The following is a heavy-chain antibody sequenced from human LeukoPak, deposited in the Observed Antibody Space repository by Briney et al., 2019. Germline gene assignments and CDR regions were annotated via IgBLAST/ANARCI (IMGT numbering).Heavy chain of an antibody. CDR2: ISASGGTT. V-gene: IGHV3-23*01. CDR3: AKEPREYCSSTSCPNWFDS. CDR1: GFTFNNYA. D-gene: IGHD2-2*01. J-gene: IGHJ5*01. Sequence: SGGSLRLSCAASGFTFNNYAMSWVRQAPGKGLEWVSAISASGGTTYSADSVKGRFTISRDNSENTLFLQMNSLRDEDTAVYYCAKEPREYCSSTSCPNWFDSWGQGTLVTVSS.